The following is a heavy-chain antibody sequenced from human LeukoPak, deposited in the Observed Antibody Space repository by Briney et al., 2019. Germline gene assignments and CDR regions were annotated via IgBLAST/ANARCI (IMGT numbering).Heavy chain of an antibody. CDR3: TTGPPGYSSGRFDY. Sequence: GGSLRLSRAASGFTSSNAWMSGVPQAPGKGRECVGRIKSKTDGGTTDYAAPVKGRFTISRDDSKNTLYLQMNSLKTEDTAVYYCTTGPPGYSSGRFDYWGQGTLVTVSS. CDR2: IKSKTDGGTT. V-gene: IGHV3-15*01. CDR1: GFTSSNAW. D-gene: IGHD6-19*01. J-gene: IGHJ4*02.